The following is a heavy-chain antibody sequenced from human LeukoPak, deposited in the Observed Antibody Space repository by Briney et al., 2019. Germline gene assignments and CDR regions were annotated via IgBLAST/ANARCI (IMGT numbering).Heavy chain of an antibody. CDR3: ARDTVVISHDAFDI. CDR1: GGSISSGSYY. Sequence: SQTLSLTCTVSGGSISSGSYYWSWIQQPAGKRLEWIGRIYTSGSTHYNPSLKSRVTISVDTSKNQFSLKLSSVTAADTAVYYCARDTVVISHDAFDIWGLGTMVTVSS. J-gene: IGHJ3*02. V-gene: IGHV4-61*02. D-gene: IGHD3-22*01. CDR2: IYTSGST.